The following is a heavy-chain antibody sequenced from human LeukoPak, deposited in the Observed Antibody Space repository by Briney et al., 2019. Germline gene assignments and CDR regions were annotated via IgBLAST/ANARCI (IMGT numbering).Heavy chain of an antibody. CDR3: AKEVHDGSGYTADY. CDR2: IKQDGSEK. Sequence: GGSLRLSCAASGFTFRSYWMSWVRQAPGKGLEWVANIKQDGSEKYYVDSVKGRFTISRDNAKNSLYLQMDSLRAEDTAVYYCAKEVHDGSGYTADYWGQGTLVTVSS. V-gene: IGHV3-7*01. CDR1: GFTFRSYW. J-gene: IGHJ4*01. D-gene: IGHD3-22*01.